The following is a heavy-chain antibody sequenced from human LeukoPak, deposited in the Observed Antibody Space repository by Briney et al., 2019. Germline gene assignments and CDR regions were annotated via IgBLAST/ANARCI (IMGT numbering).Heavy chain of an antibody. V-gene: IGHV4-4*02. D-gene: IGHD2-15*01. CDR2: IYHSGSS. CDR1: GGSISSSNW. CDR3: ARAPFCSGGSCYWRFDY. Sequence: PSGTLSLTCAVSGGSISSSNWWSWVRQPPGKGLEWIGEIYHSGSSNYNPSLKSRVTISVDKSKNQFSLELSSVTAADTAMHYCARAPFCSGGSCYWRFDYWGQGTLVTVSS. J-gene: IGHJ4*02.